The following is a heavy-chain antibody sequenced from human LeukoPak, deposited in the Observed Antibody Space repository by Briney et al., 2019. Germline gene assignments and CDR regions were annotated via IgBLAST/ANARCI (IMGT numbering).Heavy chain of an antibody. CDR3: ARATYRARAYYYGMDV. Sequence: GGSLRLSCAASGFTFSSYSMNWVRQAPGKGLEWVSYISSSSSTIYYADSVKGRFTISRDNAKNSLYLQMNSLRAEDTAVYYCARATYRARAYYYGMDVWGQGTTVTVSS. CDR1: GFTFSSYS. J-gene: IGHJ6*02. V-gene: IGHV3-48*01. D-gene: IGHD1-14*01. CDR2: ISSSSSTI.